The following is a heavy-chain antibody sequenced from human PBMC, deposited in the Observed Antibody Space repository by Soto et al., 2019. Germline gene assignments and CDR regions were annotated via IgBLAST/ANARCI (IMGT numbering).Heavy chain of an antibody. CDR3: AREFNYGDYSPVGMDV. D-gene: IGHD4-17*01. CDR2: IIPIFGTA. Sequence: QVQLVQSGAEVKKPGSSVKVSCKASGGTFSSYAISWVRQAPGQGLEWMGGIIPIFGTANYAQKFQGRVTITADESTSTAYRELSSLRSEDTAVYYCAREFNYGDYSPVGMDVWGQGTTVTVSS. CDR1: GGTFSSYA. J-gene: IGHJ6*02. V-gene: IGHV1-69*01.